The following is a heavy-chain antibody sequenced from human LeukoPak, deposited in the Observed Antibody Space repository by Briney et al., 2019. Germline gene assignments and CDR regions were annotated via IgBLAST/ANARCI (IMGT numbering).Heavy chain of an antibody. V-gene: IGHV1-69*13. CDR2: IIPIFGTA. Sequence: GASVKVSCKASGGTFSSYAISWVRQAPGQGLEWMGGIIPIFGTANYAQKFQGSVTITADESTSTAYMELSSLRSEDTAVYYCARVLGFDSSGYLDYWGQGTLVTVSS. D-gene: IGHD3-22*01. CDR3: ARVLGFDSSGYLDY. J-gene: IGHJ4*02. CDR1: GGTFSSYA.